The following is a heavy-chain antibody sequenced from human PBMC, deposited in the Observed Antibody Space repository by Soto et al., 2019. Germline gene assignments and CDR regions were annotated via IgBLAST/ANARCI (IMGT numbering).Heavy chain of an antibody. D-gene: IGHD3-3*01. CDR1: GYTFTSYY. J-gene: IGHJ4*02. CDR3: ARTYYDFWSGYYLGNTKSPQQYYFDY. V-gene: IGHV1-46*03. CDR2: INPSGGST. Sequence: ASVKVSCKASGYTFTSYYMHWVRQAPGQGLEWMGIINPSGGSTSYAQKFQGRVTMTRDTSTSTVYKELSSLRSEDTAVYYCARTYYDFWSGYYLGNTKSPQQYYFDYWGQ.